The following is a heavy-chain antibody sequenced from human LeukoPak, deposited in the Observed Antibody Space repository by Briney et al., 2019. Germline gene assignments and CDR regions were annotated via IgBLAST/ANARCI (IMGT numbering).Heavy chain of an antibody. V-gene: IGHV4-34*01. Sequence: PSETLSLTCAVYGGSFSGYYWSWIRQPPGNGLEWIGEINHSGSTNYNPSLKSRVTISVDTSKNQFSLKLSSVTAADTAVYYCARAWGSSWSFDYWGQGTLVTVSS. CDR3: ARAWGSSWSFDY. CDR1: GGSFSGYY. D-gene: IGHD6-13*01. J-gene: IGHJ4*02. CDR2: INHSGST.